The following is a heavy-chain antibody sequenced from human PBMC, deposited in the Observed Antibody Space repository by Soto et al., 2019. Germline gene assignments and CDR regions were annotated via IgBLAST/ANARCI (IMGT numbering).Heavy chain of an antibody. CDR1: GGSFSGYY. D-gene: IGHD2-15*01. Sequence: SETLSLTCAVYGGSFSGYYWSWIRQPPGKGLEWIGEINHSGSTNYNPSLKSRVSISVDTSKNQFSLKLSSVTAADTAVYFCARGSGLSVVVGATGGYFDYCSQGTLVTVSS. CDR2: INHSGST. J-gene: IGHJ4*02. V-gene: IGHV4-34*01. CDR3: ARGSGLSVVVGATGGYFDY.